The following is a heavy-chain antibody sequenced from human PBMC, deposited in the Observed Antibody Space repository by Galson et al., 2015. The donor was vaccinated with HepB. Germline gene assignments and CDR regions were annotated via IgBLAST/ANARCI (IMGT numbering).Heavy chain of an antibody. CDR1: GYTFIDYA. CDR3: VRVKGANFDAFDV. CDR2: ISTYNGNT. D-gene: IGHD1-7*01. V-gene: IGHV1-18*01. J-gene: IGHJ3*01. Sequence: QSGAEVKQPGASVMVSCKASGYTFIDYAATWVRQAPGQGLEWMGWISTYNGNTNYAQELRGRVTMTTDTSTSTAYMELRSLRSDDTAVYYCVRVKGANFDAFDVWGQGTRVTVSS.